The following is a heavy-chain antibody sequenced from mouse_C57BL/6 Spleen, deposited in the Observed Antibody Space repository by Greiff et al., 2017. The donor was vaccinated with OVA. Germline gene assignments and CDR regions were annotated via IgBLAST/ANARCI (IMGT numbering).Heavy chain of an antibody. V-gene: IGHV1-82*01. Sequence: QVQLQQSGPELVKPGASVKISCKASGYAFSSSWMNWVKQRPGKGLEWIGRIYPGDGDTNYNGKFKGKATLTADKSSSPAYMQLSSLTSEDSAVYFCARSGLAGKDYWGQGTTLTVSS. CDR2: IYPGDGDT. CDR3: ARSGLAGKDY. CDR1: GYAFSSSW. J-gene: IGHJ2*01. D-gene: IGHD4-1*01.